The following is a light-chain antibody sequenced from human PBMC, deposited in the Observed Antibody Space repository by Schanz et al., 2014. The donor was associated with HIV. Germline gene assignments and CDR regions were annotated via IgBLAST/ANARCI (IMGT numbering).Light chain of an antibody. CDR3: QQSYSAPFT. Sequence: DIQMTQSPSSLSASVGDRVTITCQASQDINDHLNWYQQKPGRAPKLLIYAASSLQSGVPSRFNGSGSGTDFTLTISSLQPGDSATYYCQQSYSAPFTFGGGTKVEI. CDR1: QDINDH. CDR2: AAS. V-gene: IGKV1-39*01. J-gene: IGKJ4*01.